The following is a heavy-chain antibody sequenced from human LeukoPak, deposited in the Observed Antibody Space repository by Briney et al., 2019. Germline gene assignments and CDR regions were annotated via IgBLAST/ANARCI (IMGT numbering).Heavy chain of an antibody. CDR1: GFTFSSYP. D-gene: IGHD3-22*01. Sequence: GGSLRLSCAASGFTFSSYPMSWVRQAPGKGLEWVSAISGSGGSTYYADSVKGRFTISRDNSKNTLYLQMNSLRAEDTAVYYCAKDPGSGYYYFDYWGQGTLVTVSS. V-gene: IGHV3-23*01. CDR2: ISGSGGST. CDR3: AKDPGSGYYYFDY. J-gene: IGHJ4*02.